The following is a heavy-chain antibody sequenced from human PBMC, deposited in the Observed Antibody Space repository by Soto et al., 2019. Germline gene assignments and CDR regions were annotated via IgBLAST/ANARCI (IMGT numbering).Heavy chain of an antibody. J-gene: IGHJ6*02. V-gene: IGHV1-18*01. CDR3: AATGGNYFGLDV. CDR1: DNTFTHYG. Sequence: RASVKVSCKSSDNTFTHYGINWVRQAPGQGLEWMGWISGYNGNTKYAQKFQDRVTMTADTSTRTAFMEVRSLTSDDTGVYFCAATGGNYFGLDVWGQGTTVTVS. CDR2: ISGYNGNT. D-gene: IGHD2-8*02.